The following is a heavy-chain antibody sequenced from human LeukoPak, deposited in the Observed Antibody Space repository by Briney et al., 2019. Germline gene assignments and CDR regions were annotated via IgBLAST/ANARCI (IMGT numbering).Heavy chain of an antibody. CDR1: GGSISDYY. CDR3: ARDRVHFDF. V-gene: IGHV4-59*01. CDR2: IYYSGSSYHSGST. J-gene: IGHJ4*02. Sequence: SETLSLTCTVSGGSISDYYWSWIRQPTGKGLEWISYIYYSGSSYHSGSTNYNPSLKSRVTISVEASENQFSLKLSSVTAADTAVYYCARDRVHFDFWGQGTLLTVSS.